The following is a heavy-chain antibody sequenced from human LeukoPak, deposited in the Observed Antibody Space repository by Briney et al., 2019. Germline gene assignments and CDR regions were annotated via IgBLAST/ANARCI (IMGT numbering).Heavy chain of an antibody. D-gene: IGHD2-15*01. J-gene: IGHJ6*02. CDR2: INPNSGGT. Sequence: ASVKVSCKASGYTFTGYYMHWVRQAPGQGLERMGWINPNSGGTNYAQKFQGRVTMTRDTSISTAYMELSRLRSDDTAVYYCASGYCSGGSCYSPQPPYYYYGMDVWGQGTTVTVSS. CDR3: ASGYCSGGSCYSPQPPYYYYGMDV. CDR1: GYTFTGYY. V-gene: IGHV1-2*02.